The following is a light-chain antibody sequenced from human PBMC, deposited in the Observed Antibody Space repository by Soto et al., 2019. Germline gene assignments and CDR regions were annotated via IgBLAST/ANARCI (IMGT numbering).Light chain of an antibody. CDR3: QQSYSNPKT. CDR1: QNINTY. CDR2: AAS. V-gene: IGKV1-39*01. J-gene: IGKJ1*01. Sequence: DIQMTQSPSSLSASVGERVTITCRASQNINTYLNWYQQNPGKAPKLLIYAASNLQSGVPSRFSGGGSGTDFTLTITSLQPEDFATYYCQQSYSNPKTFGQGAKVEI.